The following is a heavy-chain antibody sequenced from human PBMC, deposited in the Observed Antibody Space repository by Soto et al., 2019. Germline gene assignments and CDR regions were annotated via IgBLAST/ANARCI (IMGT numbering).Heavy chain of an antibody. CDR3: AKSSYYGDSRYFDS. Sequence: PGGSLRLPYAAAGFTFSDSPMTWVRQAPGKGLEWVSTFSGSGGTTYYADSVKGRFTISRDNSKNTLFLQMSTLRADDTAVYYCAKSSYYGDSRYFDSWGQGTPVTVSS. CDR1: GFTFSDSP. D-gene: IGHD4-17*01. V-gene: IGHV3-23*01. J-gene: IGHJ4*02. CDR2: FSGSGGTT.